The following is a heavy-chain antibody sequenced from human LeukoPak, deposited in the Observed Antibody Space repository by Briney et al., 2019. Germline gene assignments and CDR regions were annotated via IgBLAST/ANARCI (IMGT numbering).Heavy chain of an antibody. CDR2: IYYSGST. D-gene: IGHD2-21*02. V-gene: IGHV4-39*01. CDR3: ARQHIVVVTAIPTFDI. CDR1: GGSISSSSYY. J-gene: IGHJ3*02. Sequence: SETLSLTCTVPGGSISSSSYYWGWIRQPPGKGLEWIGSIYYSGSTYYNPSLKSRVTISVDTSKNQFSLKLSSVTAADTAVYYCARQHIVVVTAIPTFDIWGQGTMVTVSS.